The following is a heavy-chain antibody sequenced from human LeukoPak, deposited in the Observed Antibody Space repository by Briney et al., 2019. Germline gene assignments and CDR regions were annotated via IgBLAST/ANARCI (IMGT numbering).Heavy chain of an antibody. D-gene: IGHD4-23*01. CDR1: GGTFSSYA. CDR2: IIPIFGTA. Sequence: ASVKVSCKASGGTFSSYAISWVRQAPGQGLEWMGRIIPIFGTANYAQKFQGRVTITTDESTSTVYMELSSLRSEDTAVYYCARDQLVTPYEYYFDYWGQGTLVTVSS. CDR3: ARDQLVTPYEYYFDY. V-gene: IGHV1-69*05. J-gene: IGHJ4*02.